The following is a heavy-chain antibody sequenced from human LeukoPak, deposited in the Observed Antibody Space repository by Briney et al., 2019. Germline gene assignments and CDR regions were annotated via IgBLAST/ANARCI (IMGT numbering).Heavy chain of an antibody. CDR1: GGSISSYY. D-gene: IGHD6-13*01. V-gene: IGHV4-59*08. CDR3: ARKGYLDAFDI. CDR2: IYYSGST. J-gene: IGHJ3*02. Sequence: PSETLSLTCTVSGGSISSYYWSWIRQPPGKGLEWIGYIYYSGSTTYNPSLKSRVTISVDTSKNQFSLKLSFVTAADTAVYYCARKGYLDAFDIWGQGTMVTVSS.